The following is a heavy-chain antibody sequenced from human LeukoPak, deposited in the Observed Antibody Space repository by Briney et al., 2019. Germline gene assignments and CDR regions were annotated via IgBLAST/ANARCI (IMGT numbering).Heavy chain of an antibody. CDR1: GGSISSSSYY. Sequence: PSETLSLTCTVSGGSISSSSYYWGWIRQPPGKGLEWIGYIYYSGSTNYNPSLKSRVTISVDTSKNQFSLKLSSVTAADTAVYYCAREGSWYYFDYWGQGTLVTVSS. CDR3: AREGSWYYFDY. D-gene: IGHD6-13*01. J-gene: IGHJ4*02. V-gene: IGHV4-61*01. CDR2: IYYSGST.